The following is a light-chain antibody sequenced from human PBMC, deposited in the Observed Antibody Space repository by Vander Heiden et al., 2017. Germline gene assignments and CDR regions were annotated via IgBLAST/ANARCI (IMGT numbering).Light chain of an antibody. CDR1: RNDVGGYLY. CDR2: DVS. J-gene: IGLJ1*01. Sequence: QSPLPPPPSESASPGRSITISCTGTRNDVGGYLYGSWDQQHPGKTPKLLIYDVSHRPSGVSLRFSASKSGDTASLTISGLQADDEADYYCCSYTSSSTYVFGTGTKVTVL. V-gene: IGLV2-14*03. CDR3: CSYTSSSTYV.